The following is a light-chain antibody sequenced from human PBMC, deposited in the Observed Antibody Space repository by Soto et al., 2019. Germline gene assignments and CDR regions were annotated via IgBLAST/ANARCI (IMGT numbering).Light chain of an antibody. CDR3: MQALQTRLT. V-gene: IGKV2-28*01. J-gene: IGKJ4*01. CDR1: QSLVHSNGYNY. Sequence: DLVMTQSPLSLPVTPGEPASISCRSSQSLVHSNGYNYLDWYLQKPGQSPQLLIYLGSNRASGVPDRFSGSGSGTDFTLKISRVEAEDVGIYYCMQALQTRLTFGGGTKVEIK. CDR2: LGS.